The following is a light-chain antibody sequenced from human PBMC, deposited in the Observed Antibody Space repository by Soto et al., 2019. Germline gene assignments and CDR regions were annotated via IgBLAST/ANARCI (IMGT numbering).Light chain of an antibody. J-gene: IGLJ1*01. CDR3: SSFTSSITYV. CDR1: SSDVDGYNS. Sequence: QSVLTQPASVSGSPGQSITISCTGTSSDVDGYNSVSWYRQDPGKAPKLMIYDVTNRPSGVSNRFSGSKSGNTASLTISGLQAEDEADYYCSSFTSSITYVFGTGTKVTVL. V-gene: IGLV2-14*01. CDR2: DVT.